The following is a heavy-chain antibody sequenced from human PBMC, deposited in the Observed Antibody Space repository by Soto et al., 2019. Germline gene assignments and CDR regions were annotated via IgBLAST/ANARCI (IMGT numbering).Heavy chain of an antibody. V-gene: IGHV4-31*02. Sequence: PSETLSLTCTVSGGSISSGGYYWSWIRQHPGKGLEWIGYIYYSGSTYYNPSLKSRVTISVDTSKNQFSLKLSSVTAADTAVYYCARDRAAAGAYYYYYGMDVWGQGTTVTVSS. CDR1: GGSISSGGYY. CDR2: IYYSGST. CDR3: ARDRAAAGAYYYYYGMDV. J-gene: IGHJ6*02. D-gene: IGHD6-13*01.